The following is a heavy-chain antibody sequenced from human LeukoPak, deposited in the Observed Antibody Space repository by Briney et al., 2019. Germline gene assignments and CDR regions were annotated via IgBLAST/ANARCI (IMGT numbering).Heavy chain of an antibody. J-gene: IGHJ4*02. Sequence: SVKVSCKASGGTFSSYAISWVRQAPGQGLEWMGRIIPIFGTANYAQKFQGRVTITTDESTSTAYMELSSLRSEDTAVYYCVREGGYYDSSGDPPRFDYWGQGTLVTVSS. CDR3: VREGGYYDSSGDPPRFDY. D-gene: IGHD3-22*01. CDR2: IIPIFGTA. CDR1: GGTFSSYA. V-gene: IGHV1-69*05.